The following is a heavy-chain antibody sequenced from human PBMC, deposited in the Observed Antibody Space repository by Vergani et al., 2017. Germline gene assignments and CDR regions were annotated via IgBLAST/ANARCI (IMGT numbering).Heavy chain of an antibody. CDR1: GGSTSSGDHC. CDR3: ARVDTQVPATSHFYYMDV. Sequence: VQLQESGPGVVKPSQTLSLTCAVSGGSTSSGDHCWTWIRQRPGKGLEWIGYIFYSGTTYDNPSLRSRLTISLDTSQNQFSLKLRSVTAADTAVYYCARVDTQVPATSHFYYMDVWGKGTTVVVSS. V-gene: IGHV4-31*11. D-gene: IGHD6-25*01. CDR2: IFYSGTT. J-gene: IGHJ6*03.